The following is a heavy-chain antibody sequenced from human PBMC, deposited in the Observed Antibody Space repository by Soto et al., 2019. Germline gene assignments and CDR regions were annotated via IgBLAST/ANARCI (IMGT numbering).Heavy chain of an antibody. D-gene: IGHD1-26*01. J-gene: IGHJ4*02. V-gene: IGHV1-8*02. Sequence: GASVKVSCKASGYTFTSYGISWVRQATGQGLEWMGWMNPNSGNTGHAQKFQGRVTMTRNTSISTAYMELSSLRSEDTAVYYCARGKVDYFDYWGQGTPVTVSS. CDR2: MNPNSGNT. CDR1: GYTFTSYG. CDR3: ARGKVDYFDY.